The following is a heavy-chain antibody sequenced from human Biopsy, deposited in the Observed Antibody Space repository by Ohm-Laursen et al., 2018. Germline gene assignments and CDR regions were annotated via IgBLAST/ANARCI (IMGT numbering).Heavy chain of an antibody. V-gene: IGHV1-8*01. Sequence: VSSVKVSCKASGYTFTSYDINWVRQATGQGLEWMGWMNPNSGNTGYAQKFQGRVTMTRNTSISTAYMELSSLRSEDTAVYYCARVPSTTRSRDYWGQGTLVTVSS. CDR3: ARVPSTTRSRDY. J-gene: IGHJ4*02. D-gene: IGHD2-2*01. CDR2: MNPNSGNT. CDR1: GYTFTSYD.